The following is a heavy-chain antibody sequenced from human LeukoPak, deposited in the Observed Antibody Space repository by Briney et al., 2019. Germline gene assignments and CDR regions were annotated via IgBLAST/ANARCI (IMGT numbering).Heavy chain of an antibody. CDR3: ARDYHGGIPVFDP. J-gene: IGHJ5*02. CDR2: TYYRAKWYN. V-gene: IGHV6-1*01. D-gene: IGHD6-19*01. Sequence: SQTLSLTCVIYGDSVSSDCAAWNWIRQSPSGGLEWLGRTYYRAKWYNDYAVSVKSRININPDTSKNEFSLHLNLVTPEDTAVYYCARDYHGGIPVFDPWGQGTLVTVSS. CDR1: GDSVSSDCAA.